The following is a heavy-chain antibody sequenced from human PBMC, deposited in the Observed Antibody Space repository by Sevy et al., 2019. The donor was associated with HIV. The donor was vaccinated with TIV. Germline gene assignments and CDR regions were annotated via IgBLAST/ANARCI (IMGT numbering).Heavy chain of an antibody. CDR3: AKADSSGYYDLDY. Sequence: GGSLRLSCAASGFTFSSYGMHWVRQAPGKGLEWVAVISYDGSNKYYADSVKGRFTISRDNSKNTLYLQMNSLRAEDTAVYYCAKADSSGYYDLDYWGQGTLVTVSS. CDR2: ISYDGSNK. D-gene: IGHD3-22*01. J-gene: IGHJ4*02. V-gene: IGHV3-30*18. CDR1: GFTFSSYG.